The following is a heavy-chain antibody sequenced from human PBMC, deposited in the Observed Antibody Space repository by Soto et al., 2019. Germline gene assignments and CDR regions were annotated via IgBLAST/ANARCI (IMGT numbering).Heavy chain of an antibody. V-gene: IGHV4-4*02. J-gene: IGHJ4*02. CDR2: IYHSGST. CDR1: DGYIRSSDW. D-gene: IGHD3-22*01. Sequence: SETNSVTSAVADGYIRSSDWWRWVRKPPGKGLEWIGEIYHSGSTNYNPSLKSRVTISVDTSKNQFSLKLSSVTAADTAVYYCARVGDYYDSSGYYYPIDYWGQGTLVTVSS. CDR3: ARVGDYYDSSGYYYPIDY.